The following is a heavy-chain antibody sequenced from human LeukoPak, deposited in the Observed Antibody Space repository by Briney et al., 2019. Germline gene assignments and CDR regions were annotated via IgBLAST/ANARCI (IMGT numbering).Heavy chain of an antibody. Sequence: PSETLSLTCTVSGGSISSYYWSWIRQPAGKGLEWIGRIYTSGSTNYNTSLKSRVTMSVDTSKNQFSLKLSSVTAADTAVYYCARGRYYYDSSGPRSLWDWFDPWGQGTLVTVSS. J-gene: IGHJ5*02. D-gene: IGHD3-22*01. V-gene: IGHV4-4*07. CDR3: ARGRYYYDSSGPRSLWDWFDP. CDR1: GGSISSYY. CDR2: IYTSGST.